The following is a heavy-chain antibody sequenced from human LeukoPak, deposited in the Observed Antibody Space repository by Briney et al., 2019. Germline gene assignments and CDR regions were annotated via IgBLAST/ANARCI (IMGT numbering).Heavy chain of an antibody. V-gene: IGHV4-30-4*01. D-gene: IGHD3-10*01. CDR2: IYYSGST. J-gene: IGHJ6*02. CDR1: DGSISSGDYY. Sequence: PSQTLSLTCTVSDGSISSGDYYWSWIRQPPGKGLEWIGYIYYSGSTYYNPSLKSRVTISVDTSKNQFSLKLSSVTAADTAVYYCAREVRGVIITTYYYYGMDVWGQGTTVTVSS. CDR3: AREVRGVIITTYYYYGMDV.